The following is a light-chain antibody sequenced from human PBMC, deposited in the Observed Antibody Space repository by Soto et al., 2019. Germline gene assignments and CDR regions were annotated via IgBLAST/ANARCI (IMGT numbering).Light chain of an antibody. CDR1: QSVSSSY. CDR3: QQYGSSHLFT. V-gene: IGKV3-20*01. Sequence: EIVLTQSPGTLSLSPGERATLSCRASQSVSSSYLAWYQQKPGQAPRLLIYGASSRATGIPDRFSGSGSGTDFTLTISRLEPEDFPVYYCQQYGSSHLFTFGPGTKVDIK. CDR2: GAS. J-gene: IGKJ3*01.